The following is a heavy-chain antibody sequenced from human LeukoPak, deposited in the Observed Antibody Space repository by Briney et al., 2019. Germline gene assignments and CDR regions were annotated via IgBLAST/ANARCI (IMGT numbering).Heavy chain of an antibody. Sequence: PGRSLRLSCAASGFIFGDHWMHWVCQAPGKGLVWLSRINNDGSSTIYADSVKGRFTFSRDNAENTLFLEMSSLRVEDTAVYYCVRERNNFWSGHHSIFDSWGQGTLVTVSS. J-gene: IGHJ4*02. CDR2: INNDGSST. CDR3: VRERNNFWSGHHSIFDS. D-gene: IGHD3-3*01. CDR1: GFIFGDHW. V-gene: IGHV3-74*01.